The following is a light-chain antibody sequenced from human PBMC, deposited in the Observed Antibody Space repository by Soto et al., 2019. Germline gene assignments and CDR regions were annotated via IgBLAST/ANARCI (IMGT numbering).Light chain of an antibody. V-gene: IGKV1-12*01. CDR1: QGITSW. CDR2: AAS. Sequence: DIQMTQSPSSVSAFVGDSVTITCRASQGITSWLAWYQQKPGKAPELLIYAASSLQSGVPSRFSSSGSGTDFPLTISSLQPEDSATYYCQQAATFPLIFGGGTRVEIK. CDR3: QQAATFPLI. J-gene: IGKJ4*01.